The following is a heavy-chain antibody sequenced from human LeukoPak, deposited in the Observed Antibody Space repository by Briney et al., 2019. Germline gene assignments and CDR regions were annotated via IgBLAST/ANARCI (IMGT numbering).Heavy chain of an antibody. D-gene: IGHD2-21*01. CDR3: AGKEGDYYYYGMDV. CDR1: GCSISSGYY. CDR2: IYHSGST. V-gene: IGHV4-38-2*01. Sequence: SETLSLTCAVSGCSISSGYYWGWIRQPPGKGLEWIGSIYHSGSTYYNPSLKSRVTISVDTSKNQFSLKLSSVTAADTAVYYCAGKEGDYYYYGMDVWGKGTTVTVSS. J-gene: IGHJ6*04.